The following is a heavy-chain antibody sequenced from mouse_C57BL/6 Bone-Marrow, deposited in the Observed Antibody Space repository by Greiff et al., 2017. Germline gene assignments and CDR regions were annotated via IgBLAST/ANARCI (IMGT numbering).Heavy chain of an antibody. D-gene: IGHD2-3*01. CDR1: GYTFTDYE. Sequence: QVQLQQSGAELVRPGASVTLSCKASGYTFTDYEMHWVKQTPVHGLEWIGAIDPETGGTAYNQKFKGKAILTADKSSSTAYMELRSLTSDDSAVYYGTSRGYDGYPYAMDYWGQGTSVTVSS. CDR2: IDPETGGT. J-gene: IGHJ4*01. CDR3: TSRGYDGYPYAMDY. V-gene: IGHV1-15*01.